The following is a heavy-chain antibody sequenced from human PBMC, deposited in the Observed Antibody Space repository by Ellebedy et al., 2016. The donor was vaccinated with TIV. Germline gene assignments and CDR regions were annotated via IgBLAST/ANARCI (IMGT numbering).Heavy chain of an antibody. CDR3: ARELVILAATHLGYYYYGMDV. CDR1: GYSFTNYY. V-gene: IGHV1-46*01. CDR2: INPSGGST. D-gene: IGHD1-26*01. Sequence: AASVKVSCKASGYSFTNYYMHWMRQAPGQGLEWMGVINPSGGSTSYAQKFQGRVTMTRDTSTSTVYMELSSLRSEDTAVYYCARELVILAATHLGYYYYGMDVWGQGTTVTVSS. J-gene: IGHJ6*02.